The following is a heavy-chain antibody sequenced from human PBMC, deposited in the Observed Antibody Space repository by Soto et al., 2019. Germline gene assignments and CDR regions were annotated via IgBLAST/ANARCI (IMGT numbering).Heavy chain of an antibody. Sequence: ASVKVSCKASGYTFTSYGISWVRQAPGQGLEWMGWISAYNGNKKYAQKLQGRVTMTTDTSTSTAYMELRSLRSDDTAVYYCARDLGGSYYAPVDYWGQGTLVTVSS. CDR1: GYTFTSYG. CDR3: ARDLGGSYYAPVDY. V-gene: IGHV1-18*01. CDR2: ISAYNGNK. J-gene: IGHJ4*02. D-gene: IGHD1-26*01.